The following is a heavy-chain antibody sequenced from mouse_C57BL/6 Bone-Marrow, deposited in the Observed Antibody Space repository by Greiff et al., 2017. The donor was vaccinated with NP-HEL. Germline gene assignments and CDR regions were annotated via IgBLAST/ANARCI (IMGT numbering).Heavy chain of an antibody. V-gene: IGHV14-4*01. CDR1: GFNIKDDY. D-gene: IGHD1-1*01. J-gene: IGHJ1*03. Sequence: EVQLQQSGAELVRPGASVKLSCTASGFNIKDDYMHWVKQRPEQGLEWIGWIDPENGDTEYASKFQGKATITADTSSNTAYLQLSSLTSEDTAVYYCTFYGSSYWYFDVWGTGTTVTVSS. CDR2: IDPENGDT. CDR3: TFYGSSYWYFDV.